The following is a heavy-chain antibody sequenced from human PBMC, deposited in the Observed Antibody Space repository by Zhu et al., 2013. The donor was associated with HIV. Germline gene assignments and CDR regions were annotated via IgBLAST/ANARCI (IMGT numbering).Heavy chain of an antibody. CDR3: ARAKVATITGAFDY. J-gene: IGHJ4*02. CDR1: GDSMRSGGFS. CDR2: IQPSGTT. Sequence: QVQLQESGSGLVKPSQTLSLNCAVSGDSMRSGGFSWSWIRQTPEKGLEWIGQIQPSGTTYYNPSLKGRVSLSIDRSKTQFSLSLSSVTAADTAVYYCARAKVATITGAFDYWGQGTLATVSS. V-gene: IGHV4-30-2*01. D-gene: IGHD5-12*01.